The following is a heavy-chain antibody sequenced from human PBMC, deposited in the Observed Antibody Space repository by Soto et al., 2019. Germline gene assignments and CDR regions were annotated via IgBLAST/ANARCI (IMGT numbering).Heavy chain of an antibody. D-gene: IGHD3-10*01. CDR2: ISSSGSYI. Sequence: PGGSLRLSCAASGFTFISYSMNWVRQAPGKGLEWVSFISSSGSYIYYSDSVKGRFTISRDNAKDSLHLQMNSLRAEDTAVYYCARGDSVGPIWGQGTMVTVSS. V-gene: IGHV3-21*01. CDR1: GFTFISYS. J-gene: IGHJ3*02. CDR3: ARGDSVGPI.